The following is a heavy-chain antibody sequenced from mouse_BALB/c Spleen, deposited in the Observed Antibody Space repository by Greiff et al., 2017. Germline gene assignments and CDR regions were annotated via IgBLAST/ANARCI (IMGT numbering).Heavy chain of an antibody. D-gene: IGHD2-4*01. V-gene: IGHV14-3*02. CDR2: IDPANGNT. CDR1: GFNIKDTY. Sequence: EVQGVESGAELVKPGASVKLSCTASGFNIKDTYMHWVKQRPEQGLEWIGRIDPANGNTKYDPKFQGKATITADTSSNTAYLQLSSLTSEDSAVYYCTRRGDYDDPAWFAYWGQGTLVTVSA. J-gene: IGHJ3*01. CDR3: TRRGDYDDPAWFAY.